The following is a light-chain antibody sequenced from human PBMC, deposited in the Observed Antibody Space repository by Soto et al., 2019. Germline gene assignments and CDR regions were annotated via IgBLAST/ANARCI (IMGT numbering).Light chain of an antibody. CDR1: SSDVGGHNY. V-gene: IGLV2-14*01. CDR2: EVS. J-gene: IGLJ1*01. Sequence: QSVLTQPASVSGSPGQSITISCTGTSSDVGGHNYVSWYQQHPGKAPKLIIYEVSNRPSGVSNRFSGSKSGNTASLTISGLQAEDEADYYCSSYTSSSTLYVFGTGTKLTVL. CDR3: SSYTSSSTLYV.